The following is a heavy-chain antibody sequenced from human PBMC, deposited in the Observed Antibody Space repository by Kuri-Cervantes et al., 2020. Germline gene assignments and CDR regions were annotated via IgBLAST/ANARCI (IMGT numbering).Heavy chain of an antibody. CDR1: GFTFSSYT. D-gene: IGHD3-9*01. V-gene: IGHV3-21*06. CDR3: ARGSPPDYDILTAYYVGSYYYGLDV. CDR2: IGSSSSYI. Sequence: GGSLRLSCAASGFTFSSYTMNWVRQAPGKGLEWVSSIGSSSSYIYYADSVKGRFTISRDNAKNSLYLQMNSLRAEDTAVYYCARGSPPDYDILTAYYVGSYYYGLDVWGQGTTVTVSS. J-gene: IGHJ6*02.